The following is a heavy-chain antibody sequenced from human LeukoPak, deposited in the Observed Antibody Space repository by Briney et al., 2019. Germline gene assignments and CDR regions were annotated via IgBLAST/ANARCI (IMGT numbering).Heavy chain of an antibody. D-gene: IGHD3-9*01. CDR1: GGSFSGYY. CDR2: INHSGST. Sequence: PSETLSLTCAVYGGSFSGYYWSWIRQPPGKGLEWIGEINHSGSTNYNPSLKSRVTISVDTSKNQFSLKLSSVTAADTAVYYCARGRPTLRYFDWPYYYYGMDAWGQGTTATVSS. J-gene: IGHJ6*02. V-gene: IGHV4-34*01. CDR3: ARGRPTLRYFDWPYYYYGMDA.